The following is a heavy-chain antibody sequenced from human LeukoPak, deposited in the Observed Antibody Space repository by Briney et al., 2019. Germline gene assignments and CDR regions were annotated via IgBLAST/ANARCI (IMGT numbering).Heavy chain of an antibody. Sequence: GASVKVSCKASGYTFTGYYMHWVRQAPGQGLEWMGWINPNSGGTNYAQKFQGRVTMTRDTSISTAYMELSRLRSDDTAVYYCAREGLLLGYDPTRDFDYWGQGPLVTVSS. CDR1: GYTFTGYY. D-gene: IGHD2-15*01. CDR2: INPNSGGT. CDR3: AREGLLLGYDPTRDFDY. V-gene: IGHV1-2*02. J-gene: IGHJ4*02.